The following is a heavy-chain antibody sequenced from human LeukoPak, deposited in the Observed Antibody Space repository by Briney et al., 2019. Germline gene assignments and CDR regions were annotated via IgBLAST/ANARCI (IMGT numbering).Heavy chain of an antibody. V-gene: IGHV3-66*01. Sequence: GGSLRLSCAASRFTVSTNYMSWVRQAPGKGLEWVSLIDSGGFTYYADSVKGRFTISRDNSKNTLYLQMNSPRAEDTAVYFCANTYYYDGSGYYYLGWFDPWGQGTLVTVSS. J-gene: IGHJ5*02. CDR3: ANTYYYDGSGYYYLGWFDP. CDR1: RFTVSTNY. D-gene: IGHD3-22*01. CDR2: IDSGGFT.